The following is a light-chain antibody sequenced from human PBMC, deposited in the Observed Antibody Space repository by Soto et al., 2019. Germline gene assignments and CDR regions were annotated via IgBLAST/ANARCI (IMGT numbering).Light chain of an antibody. V-gene: IGLV1-47*01. CDR1: SSNIGRNY. CDR2: RNN. CDR3: AVWDGSLSAWV. Sequence: QSVLTQPPSASGTPGQRVTISCSGSSSNIGRNYVYWYQQLPGTAPKLLIHRNNQRPSGVPDRFSGSKSGTSASLAISGLRSEDEADYYCAVWDGSLSAWVFGGGTKLTVL. J-gene: IGLJ3*02.